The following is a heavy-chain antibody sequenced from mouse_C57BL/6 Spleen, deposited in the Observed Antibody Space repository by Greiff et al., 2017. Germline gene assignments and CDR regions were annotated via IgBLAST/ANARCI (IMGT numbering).Heavy chain of an antibody. Sequence: EVKVVESGGGLVQPGGSLSLSCAASGFTFTDYYMSWVRQPPGKALEWLGFIRNKANGYTTEYSASVKGRFTISRDNSQSILYLQMNALRAEDSATYYCARSPDGYYVMDYWGQGTSVTVSS. J-gene: IGHJ4*01. CDR1: GFTFTDYY. CDR3: ARSPDGYYVMDY. CDR2: IRNKANGYTT. V-gene: IGHV7-3*01. D-gene: IGHD2-3*01.